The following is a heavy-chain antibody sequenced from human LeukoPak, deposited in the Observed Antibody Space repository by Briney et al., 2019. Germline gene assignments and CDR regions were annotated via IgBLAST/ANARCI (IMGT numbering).Heavy chain of an antibody. CDR2: ILSDGKND. J-gene: IGHJ5*02. V-gene: IGHV3-30*04. Sequence: PGGSLRLSCAASGFTFSDYTMQWLRQTPGKGLEWVAIILSDGKNDFYADSVKGRFTISRDNSKNTLYLQMNSLREDDTAVYYCAKGLHAGSWYGGSWGRGTLVTVSS. D-gene: IGHD6-13*01. CDR1: GFTFSDYT. CDR3: AKGLHAGSWYGGS.